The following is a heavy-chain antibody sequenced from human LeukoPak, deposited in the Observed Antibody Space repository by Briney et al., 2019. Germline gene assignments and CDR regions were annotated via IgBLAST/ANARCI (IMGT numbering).Heavy chain of an antibody. Sequence: SETLSLTYTVSGGSISSYYWSWIRQPPGKGLEWIWYIYYSGSTNYNPSLKSRVTISVDTSKNQFSLKLSSVTAADTAVYYCARARIPEGYFDYWGQGTLVTVSS. D-gene: IGHD1-14*01. J-gene: IGHJ4*02. CDR2: IYYSGST. V-gene: IGHV4-59*13. CDR1: GGSISSYY. CDR3: ARARIPEGYFDY.